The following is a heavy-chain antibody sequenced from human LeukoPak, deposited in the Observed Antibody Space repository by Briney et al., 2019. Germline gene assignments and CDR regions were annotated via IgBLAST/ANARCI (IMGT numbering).Heavy chain of an antibody. Sequence: PGGSLRLPCAASGFTFSSYAMHWVRQAPGKGLEWVAVISYDGSNKYYADSVKGRFTISRDNSKNTLYLQMSSLRAEDTAVYYCAREGPSSFLGETRGFDYWGQGTLVTVSS. D-gene: IGHD3-16*01. J-gene: IGHJ4*02. CDR3: AREGPSSFLGETRGFDY. CDR1: GFTFSSYA. V-gene: IGHV3-30-3*01. CDR2: ISYDGSNK.